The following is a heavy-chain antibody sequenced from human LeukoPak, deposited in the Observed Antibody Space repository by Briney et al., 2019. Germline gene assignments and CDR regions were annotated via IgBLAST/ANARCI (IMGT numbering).Heavy chain of an antibody. J-gene: IGHJ4*02. CDR1: GYSISSGYY. Sequence: SETLSLTCTVSGYSISSGYYRGWIRQPPGKGLEWIGSIYYSGSTYYNPSLKSRVTISVDTSKNQFSLKLSSVTAADTAVYYCASLPLTYYYDSSGYYIDYWGQGTLVTVSS. CDR2: IYYSGST. V-gene: IGHV4-38-2*02. D-gene: IGHD3-22*01. CDR3: ASLPLTYYYDSSGYYIDY.